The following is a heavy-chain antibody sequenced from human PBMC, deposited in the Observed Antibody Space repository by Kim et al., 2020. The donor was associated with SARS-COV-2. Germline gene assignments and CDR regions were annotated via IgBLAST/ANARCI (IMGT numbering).Heavy chain of an antibody. J-gene: IGHJ3*02. Sequence: GGSLRLSCAASGFTFSSYEMNWVRQAPGKGLEWVSYISSSGSTIFYADSVKGRFTISRDNAKNSLYLQMNSLRAEDTAVYYCAREERITMIVVVITSAFDIGGLGTMVTVSS. D-gene: IGHD3-22*01. V-gene: IGHV3-48*03. CDR3: AREERITMIVVVITSAFDI. CDR2: ISSSGSTI. CDR1: GFTFSSYE.